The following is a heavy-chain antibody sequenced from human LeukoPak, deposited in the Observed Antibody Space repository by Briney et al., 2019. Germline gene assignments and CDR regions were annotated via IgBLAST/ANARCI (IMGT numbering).Heavy chain of an antibody. Sequence: SETLSLTCTVSGDSIRSSGYYWGWVRQSPGKGLEWIGSLYYSGITYYNPSLKSRVTISVDTSRTQFSLKLSSVTAADTAMYYCARQKTIAAAGVCDYWGQGTLVTVSS. CDR1: GDSIRSSGYY. D-gene: IGHD6-13*01. CDR2: LYYSGIT. J-gene: IGHJ4*02. CDR3: ARQKTIAAAGVCDY. V-gene: IGHV4-39*01.